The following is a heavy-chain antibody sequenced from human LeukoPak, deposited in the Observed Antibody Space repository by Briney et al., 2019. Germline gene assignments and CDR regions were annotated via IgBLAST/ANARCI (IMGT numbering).Heavy chain of an antibody. CDR1: GFTFSNYA. Sequence: GGSLRLSCAASGFTFSNYAMSWVRQAPGKGLEWVSGIGVSGGTTYYADSVKGRFTISRDNSKNTLYLQMNSLRAEDTAIYYCAKDSAVTTRSLALGWGQGTLVTVSS. CDR2: IGVSGGTT. D-gene: IGHD4-17*01. J-gene: IGHJ4*02. V-gene: IGHV3-23*01. CDR3: AKDSAVTTRSLALG.